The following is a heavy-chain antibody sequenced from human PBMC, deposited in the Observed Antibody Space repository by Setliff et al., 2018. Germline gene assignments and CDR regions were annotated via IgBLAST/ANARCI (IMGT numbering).Heavy chain of an antibody. CDR1: GDSISNDYW. CDR2: INQSGTT. D-gene: IGHD1-1*01. CDR3: ARGVRTGHLDS. V-gene: IGHV4-4*01. Sequence: KLRETLSLTCAVSGDSISNDYWWSWVRQPPERELEWIGEINQSGTTNYNPPLKGRATISVDNSKNQFSLNLNSVTVADTAVYFCARGVRTGHLDSWGQGTLVTVSS. J-gene: IGHJ4*02.